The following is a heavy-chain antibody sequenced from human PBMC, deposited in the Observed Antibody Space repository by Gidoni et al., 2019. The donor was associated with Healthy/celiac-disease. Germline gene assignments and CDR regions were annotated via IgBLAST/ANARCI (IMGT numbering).Heavy chain of an antibody. D-gene: IGHD1-7*01. CDR3: AKERAITGTKNYYYGMDV. Sequence: EVQLLESGGGLVQPGGSLRLSCAASGFTFSSYAMSWVRQAPGKGLEWVAASSGSGGSTYYADSVKGRFTISRDNSKNTLYLQMNSLRAEDTAVYYCAKERAITGTKNYYYGMDVWGQGTTVTVSS. J-gene: IGHJ6*02. CDR2: SSGSGGST. V-gene: IGHV3-23*01. CDR1: GFTFSSYA.